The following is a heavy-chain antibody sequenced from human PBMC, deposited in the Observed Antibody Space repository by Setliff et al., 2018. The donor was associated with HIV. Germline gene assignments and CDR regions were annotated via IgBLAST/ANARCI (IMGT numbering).Heavy chain of an antibody. CDR2: IYYSGST. CDR1: GGSISSHY. Sequence: LSLTCTVSGGSISSHYWSWIRQPPGKRLEWIGYIYYSGSTNYNPSLKSRVTISVDTSKNQLSLKLSSVTAADTAVYYCAGCITGTTHWFDPWGQGTLVTVPQ. D-gene: IGHD1-20*01. V-gene: IGHV4-59*11. J-gene: IGHJ5*02. CDR3: AGCITGTTHWFDP.